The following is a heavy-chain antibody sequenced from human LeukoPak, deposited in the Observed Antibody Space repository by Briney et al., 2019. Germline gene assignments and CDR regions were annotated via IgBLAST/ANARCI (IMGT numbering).Heavy chain of an antibody. Sequence: PSETLSLTCTVSGGSISSYYWSWIRQPPGKGLEWIGYIYYSGSTNYNPSLKSRVTISVDASKNQFSLKLSSVTAADTAVYYCARHSSGWYPDYWGQGTLATVSS. CDR3: ARHSSGWYPDY. J-gene: IGHJ4*02. CDR2: IYYSGST. V-gene: IGHV4-59*01. D-gene: IGHD6-19*01. CDR1: GGSISSYY.